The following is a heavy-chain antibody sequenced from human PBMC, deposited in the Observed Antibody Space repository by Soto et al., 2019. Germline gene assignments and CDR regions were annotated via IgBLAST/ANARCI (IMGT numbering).Heavy chain of an antibody. CDR3: ARGPYFDFWSGYYPPRLRNYYFDY. Sequence: SETLSLTCAVYGGSFSGYYWSWIRQPPGKGLEWIGEINHSGSTNYNPSLKSRVTISVDTSKNQFSLKLSSVTAADTAVYYCARGPYFDFWSGYYPPRLRNYYFDYWGQGTLVTVSS. D-gene: IGHD3-3*01. CDR1: GGSFSGYY. V-gene: IGHV4-34*01. CDR2: INHSGST. J-gene: IGHJ4*02.